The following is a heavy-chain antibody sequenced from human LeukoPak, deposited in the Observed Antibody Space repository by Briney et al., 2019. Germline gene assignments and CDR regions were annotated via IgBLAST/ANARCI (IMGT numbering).Heavy chain of an antibody. Sequence: PGGSLRLSCAASGFTFSSYAMSWVRQAPGKGLEWVSAISGSGGSTYYADSVKGRFTISRDNSKNTLYLQMNSLGAEDTAVYYCAKAPFWSGYYVEAAVGWFDPWGQGTLVTVSS. CDR3: AKAPFWSGYYVEAAVGWFDP. V-gene: IGHV3-23*01. CDR1: GFTFSSYA. CDR2: ISGSGGST. J-gene: IGHJ5*02. D-gene: IGHD3-3*01.